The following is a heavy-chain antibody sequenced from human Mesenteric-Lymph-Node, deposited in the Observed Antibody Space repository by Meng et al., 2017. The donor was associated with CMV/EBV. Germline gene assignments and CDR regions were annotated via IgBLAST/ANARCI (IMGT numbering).Heavy chain of an antibody. V-gene: IGHV4-39*01. Sequence: LTCTVYGASISSNHYYWGWIRQPPGKGLEWIGSLSNSGTTYYNPSLKSRVTISVDTSKNQFSLRLNSVTAADTAVYYCARQQPYYSYWGRGTLVTVSS. J-gene: IGHJ4*02. D-gene: IGHD3-10*01. CDR3: ARQQPYYSY. CDR1: GASISSNHYY. CDR2: LSNSGTT.